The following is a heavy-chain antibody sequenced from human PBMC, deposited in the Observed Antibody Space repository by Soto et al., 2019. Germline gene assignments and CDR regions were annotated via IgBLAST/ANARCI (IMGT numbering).Heavy chain of an antibody. J-gene: IGHJ4*02. Sequence: SETLSLTCTVSGGSISSSSYYWGWIRQPPGKGLEWIGSIYFSGSTYYNPSLKSRVTISVDTSKNQFSLKLSSVTAADTAVYYCARHPGQLGDFDYWGQGTLVTVSS. V-gene: IGHV4-39*01. CDR3: ARHPGQLGDFDY. CDR2: IYFSGST. CDR1: GGSISSSSYY. D-gene: IGHD6-6*01.